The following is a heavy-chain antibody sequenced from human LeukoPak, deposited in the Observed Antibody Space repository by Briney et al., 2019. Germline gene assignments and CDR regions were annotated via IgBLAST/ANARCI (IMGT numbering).Heavy chain of an antibody. CDR2: ISWDGRYT. J-gene: IGHJ6*03. Sequence: GGSLRLSCVASGFSVTSYAVSWVRQAPGKGLEWVSLISWDGRYTYYADSVKGRFTISRDNSKNSLYLRMHSLRAEDTALYYCAKDKVAAAGAYSYYYIDVWGKGTTVTVSS. CDR3: AKDKVAAAGAYSYYYIDV. V-gene: IGHV3-43D*03. D-gene: IGHD6-13*01. CDR1: GFSVTSYA.